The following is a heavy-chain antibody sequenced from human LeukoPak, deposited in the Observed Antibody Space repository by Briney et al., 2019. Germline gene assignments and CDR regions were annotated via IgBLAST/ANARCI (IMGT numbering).Heavy chain of an antibody. CDR1: GFTFSGYE. V-gene: IGHV3-48*02. CDR3: ARDYAYAFDI. CDR2: ISGSSSTI. D-gene: IGHD4-17*01. Sequence: PGGSLRLSCAASGFTFSGYEMNWVRQAPGKGLEWVSHISGSSSTIYYADSVKGRFTISRDNAKNSLYLQMNSLRDEDTAVYYCARDYAYAFDIWGQGTMVTVSS. J-gene: IGHJ3*02.